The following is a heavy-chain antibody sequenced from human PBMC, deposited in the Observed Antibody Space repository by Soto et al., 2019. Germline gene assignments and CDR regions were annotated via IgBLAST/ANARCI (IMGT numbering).Heavy chain of an antibody. CDR2: ISGSGGST. V-gene: IGHV3-23*01. J-gene: IGHJ4*02. CDR3: AGYSSGWYHGY. CDR1: GFTFSSYA. D-gene: IGHD6-19*01. Sequence: GGSLRISCAASGFTFSSYAMSWVRQAPGKGLEWVSAISGSGGSTYYADSVKGRFTISRDNSKNTLYLQMNSLRAEDTAVYYCAGYSSGWYHGYWGQGTLVTVSS.